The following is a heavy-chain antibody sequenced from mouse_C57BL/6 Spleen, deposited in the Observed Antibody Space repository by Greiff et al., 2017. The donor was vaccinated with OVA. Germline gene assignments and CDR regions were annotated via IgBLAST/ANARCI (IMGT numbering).Heavy chain of an antibody. Sequence: VQLQQPGAELVRPGSSVKLSCKASGYTFTSYWMHWVKQRPIQGLEWIGNIDPSDSETHYNQKFKDKATLTVDKSSSTAYMQLSSLTSEDSAVYYCASGIYYDYDGGNYYAMDYWGQGTSVTVSS. J-gene: IGHJ4*01. D-gene: IGHD2-4*01. V-gene: IGHV1-52*01. CDR1: GYTFTSYW. CDR3: ASGIYYDYDGGNYYAMDY. CDR2: IDPSDSET.